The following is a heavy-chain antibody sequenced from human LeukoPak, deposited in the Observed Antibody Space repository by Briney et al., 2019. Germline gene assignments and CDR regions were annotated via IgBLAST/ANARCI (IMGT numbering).Heavy chain of an antibody. J-gene: IGHJ4*02. V-gene: IGHV3-21*01. CDR1: GFTFDDYG. CDR3: ARGQRSRIAVAGIFDY. CDR2: ISSSSSYI. Sequence: NPGGSLRLSCAASGFTFDDYGMSWVRQAPGKGLEWVSSISSSSSYIYYADSVKGRFTISRDNAKNSLYLQMNSLRAEDTAVYYCARGQRSRIAVAGIFDYWGQGTLVTVSS. D-gene: IGHD6-19*01.